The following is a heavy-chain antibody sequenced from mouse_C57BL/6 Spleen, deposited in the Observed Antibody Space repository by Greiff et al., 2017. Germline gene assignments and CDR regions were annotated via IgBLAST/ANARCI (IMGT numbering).Heavy chain of an antibody. CDR2: IDPSDSYT. D-gene: IGHD4-1*01. Sequence: QVQLQQSGAELVMPGASVKLSCKASGYTFTSYWMHWVKQRPGQGLEWIGEIDPSDSYTNYNQKFKGKSTLTVDKSSSTAYMQLSSLTSEDSAVYYCARWGNWDGGYWGQGTTLTVSS. CDR3: ARWGNWDGGY. J-gene: IGHJ2*01. CDR1: GYTFTSYW. V-gene: IGHV1-69*01.